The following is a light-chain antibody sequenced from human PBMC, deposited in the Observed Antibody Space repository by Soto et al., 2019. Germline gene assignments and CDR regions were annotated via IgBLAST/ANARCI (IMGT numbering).Light chain of an antibody. CDR1: NSDVGGYNY. CDR3: SSYTTSNTRQIV. CDR2: DVS. Sequence: QSALTQPPSVSGTPGQSITISCTGTNSDVGGYNYVSWYQHHPGKAPTLLIYDVSNRPSGVSNRFSGSKSDNTASLTISGLQHEDEADYYCSSYTTSNTRQIVFGTGTKLTVL. V-gene: IGLV2-14*03. J-gene: IGLJ1*01.